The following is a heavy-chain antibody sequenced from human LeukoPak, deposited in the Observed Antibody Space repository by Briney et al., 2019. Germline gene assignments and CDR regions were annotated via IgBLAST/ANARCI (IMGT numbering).Heavy chain of an antibody. J-gene: IGHJ4*02. D-gene: IGHD6-13*01. CDR2: IRYDGSNK. CDR3: AKDPIRIGAAIQISAYYFDY. V-gene: IGHV3-30*02. Sequence: PGGSLRPSCAASGFTFSSYGMHWVRQAPGKGLEWVAFIRYDGSNKYYADSVKGRFTISRDNSKNTLYLQMNSLRAEDTAVYYCAKDPIRIGAAIQISAYYFDYWGQGTLVTVSS. CDR1: GFTFSSYG.